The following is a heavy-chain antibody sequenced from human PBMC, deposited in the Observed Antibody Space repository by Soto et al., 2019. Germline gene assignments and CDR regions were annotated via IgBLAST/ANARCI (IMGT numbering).Heavy chain of an antibody. CDR3: ARGRRYCTNGVCYKGYYYYYYYMDV. CDR1: GYTFTSYD. CDR2: MNPNSGNT. Sequence: ASVKVSCKASGYTFTSYDINWVRQATGQGLEWMGWMNPNSGNTGYAQKFQGRVTMTRNTSISTAYMELNSLRSEDTAVYYCARGRRYCTNGVCYKGYYYYYYYMDVWGKGTTVTVSS. V-gene: IGHV1-8*01. D-gene: IGHD2-8*01. J-gene: IGHJ6*03.